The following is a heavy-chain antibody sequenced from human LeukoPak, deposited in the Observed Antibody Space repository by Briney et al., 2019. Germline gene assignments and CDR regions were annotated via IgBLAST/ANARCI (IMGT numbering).Heavy chain of an antibody. V-gene: IGHV3-23*01. Sequence: GGSLRLSCAASGFTFSSYAMSWVRQAPGKGLEWVSAISGSGGSTYYADSVKGRFAISRDNAKNSLYLQMNSLRAEDTAVYYCARRRDFIDYWGQGTLVTVSS. CDR3: ARRRDFIDY. J-gene: IGHJ4*02. CDR1: GFTFSSYA. D-gene: IGHD3/OR15-3a*01. CDR2: ISGSGGST.